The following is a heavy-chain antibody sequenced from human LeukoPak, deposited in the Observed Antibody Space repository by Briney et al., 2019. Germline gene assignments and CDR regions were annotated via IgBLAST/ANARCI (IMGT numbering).Heavy chain of an antibody. CDR1: GFTFSNYD. Sequence: RGSLRLSCASSGFTFSNYDMLWVRQAAGKGLEWVSAIGTAGDTYYPGSEMGRFTISRDNAKNSLFLQMRGLRVDDTAIYYCVRAPPATGWLVDHWGQGTLVTVFS. J-gene: IGHJ5*02. D-gene: IGHD6-19*01. CDR3: VRAPPATGWLVDH. CDR2: IGTAGDT. V-gene: IGHV3-13*04.